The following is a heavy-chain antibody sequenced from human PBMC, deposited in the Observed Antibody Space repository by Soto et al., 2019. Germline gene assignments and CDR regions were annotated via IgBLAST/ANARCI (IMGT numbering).Heavy chain of an antibody. CDR3: VKWGYSVYDFTPPSGYYFFNGVDA. CDR2: MSGSGHNT. CDR1: GFSFLDFA. Sequence: EVQLLGSGGGLVQRGESLRLTCAASGFSFLDFAMSWVRQAPGKGLEWVSAMSGSGHNTYYTESLKGGFTISRDNSKNTLSLQVQSLRAEDTAVYYCVKWGYSVYDFTPPSGYYFFNGVDAWGQGTTVTVSS. V-gene: IGHV3-23*01. J-gene: IGHJ6*02. D-gene: IGHD5-12*01.